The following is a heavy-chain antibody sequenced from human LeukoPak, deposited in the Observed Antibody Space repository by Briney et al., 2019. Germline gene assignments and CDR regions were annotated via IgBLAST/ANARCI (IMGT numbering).Heavy chain of an antibody. CDR3: ASGLYYYDSSGYYPPLNY. CDR2: IYTSGST. J-gene: IGHJ4*02. V-gene: IGHV4-4*07. Sequence: SETLSLTCTVSGGSISSYYWSWIRQPAGKGLEWIGRIYTSGSTNYNPSLKSRVTMSVDTSKNQFSLKLSSVTAADTAVYYCASGLYYYDSSGYYPPLNYWGQGTLVTVSS. D-gene: IGHD3-22*01. CDR1: GGSISSYY.